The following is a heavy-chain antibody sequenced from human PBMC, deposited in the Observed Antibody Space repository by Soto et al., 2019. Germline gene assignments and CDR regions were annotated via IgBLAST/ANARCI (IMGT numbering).Heavy chain of an antibody. J-gene: IGHJ3*02. CDR1: GYTFTSYA. V-gene: IGHV1-3*01. CDR3: ASGFWDEYCSSTSCSNDAFDI. Sequence: QVQLVQSGAEVKKPGASVKVSCKASGYTFTSYAMHWVRQAPGQRLEWMGWINAGNGNTKYSQTFQGRVTITRDTSASTAYMGLSSLRSEDTSVYYCASGFWDEYCSSTSCSNDAFDIWGQGTMVTVSS. D-gene: IGHD2-2*01. CDR2: INAGNGNT.